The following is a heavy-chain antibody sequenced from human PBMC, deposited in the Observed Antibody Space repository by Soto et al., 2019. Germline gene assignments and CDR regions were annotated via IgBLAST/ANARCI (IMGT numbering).Heavy chain of an antibody. CDR2: IIPIFGTA. D-gene: IGHD6-13*01. J-gene: IGHJ4*02. V-gene: IGHV1-69*06. CDR3: ASKRAPYSSSWYPIFDY. CDR1: GGTFSSYA. Sequence: QVQLVQSGAEVKKPGSSVKVSCKASGGTFSSYAISWVRQAPGQGLEWMGGIIPIFGTANYAQKFQGRVTITADKSTSTAYMELSSLRSEDTAVYYCASKRAPYSSSWYPIFDYWGQGTLVTVSS.